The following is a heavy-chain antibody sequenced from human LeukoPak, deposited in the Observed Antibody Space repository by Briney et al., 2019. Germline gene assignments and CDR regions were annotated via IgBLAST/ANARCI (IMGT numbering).Heavy chain of an antibody. CDR1: GYTFTSYA. D-gene: IGHD6-13*01. V-gene: IGHV7-4-1*02. CDR2: INTNTGNL. Sequence: ASVKVSCKASGYTFTSYAMNGVRQAPAQGLEWMGWINTNTGNLTYAQGFTGRFVFSLDASVSTAYLQISNLKAEDTAVYYCARGARWGQQKVIIYGMDIWGQGTTVTVSS. CDR3: ARGARWGQQKVIIYGMDI. J-gene: IGHJ6*02.